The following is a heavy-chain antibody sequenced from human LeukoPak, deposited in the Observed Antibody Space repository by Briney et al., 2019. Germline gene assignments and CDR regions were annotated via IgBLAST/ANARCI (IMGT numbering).Heavy chain of an antibody. J-gene: IGHJ4*02. CDR1: GFTFSSYG. D-gene: IGHD3-10*01. Sequence: GGSLRLSCAASGFTFSSYGMHWVRQAPGKGLEWVAFIRYDGSNKYYADSVKGRFTISRDNSKNTLYLQMNSLRAEDTAVYYCARDLGGDGFGELPGLHFDYWGQGTLVTVSS. V-gene: IGHV3-30*02. CDR2: IRYDGSNK. CDR3: ARDLGGDGFGELPGLHFDY.